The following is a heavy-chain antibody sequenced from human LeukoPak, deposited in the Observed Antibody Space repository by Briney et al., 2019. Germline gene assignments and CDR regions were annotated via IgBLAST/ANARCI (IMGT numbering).Heavy chain of an antibody. J-gene: IGHJ5*02. CDR2: IKQDGSEK. D-gene: IGHD3-10*01. V-gene: IGHV3-7*01. CDR3: AREGSGSKNIDWFDP. Sequence: GGSLRLSCAASGFTFSSYWMSWVRQAPGKGLEWVANIKQDGSEKYYVDSVKGRFTISRDNAKNSLYLQMNSLRAEDTAVYYCAREGSGSKNIDWFDPWGQGTLVTVS. CDR1: GFTFSSYW.